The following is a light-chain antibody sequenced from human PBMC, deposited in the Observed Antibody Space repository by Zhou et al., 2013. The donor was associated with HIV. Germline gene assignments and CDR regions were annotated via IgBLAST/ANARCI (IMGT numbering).Light chain of an antibody. CDR2: AAS. J-gene: IGKJ5*01. CDR3: QQSYNTSPIT. V-gene: IGKV1-39*01. Sequence: DVQMTQSPPSLSASVGDRVTITCRASQTIATYLNWYQQTPGRAPKFLISAASSLQSGVPSRFSGSGSGTYFTLTITNLQPEDFATYFCQQSYNTSPITFGQGTRLEIK. CDR1: QTIATY.